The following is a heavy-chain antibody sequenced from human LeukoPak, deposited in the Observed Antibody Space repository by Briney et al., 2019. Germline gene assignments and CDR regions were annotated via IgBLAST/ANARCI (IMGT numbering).Heavy chain of an antibody. J-gene: IGHJ4*02. CDR1: GGSSSGYY. V-gene: IGHV4-34*01. D-gene: IGHD3-10*01. CDR3: ARGYGSGSYFVY. Sequence: PSETLSLTCAVYGGSSSGYYWSWIRQPPGKGLEWIGENNHSGSTNQNPSLKSRVTISIDTSKNQFSLKLSSVTAADTAVYHCARGYGSGSYFVYWGQGTLVTVSS. CDR2: NNHSGST.